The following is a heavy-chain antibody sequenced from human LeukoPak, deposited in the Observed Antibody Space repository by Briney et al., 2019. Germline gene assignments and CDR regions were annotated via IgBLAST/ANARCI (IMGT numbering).Heavy chain of an antibody. D-gene: IGHD2-2*01. CDR1: GYPFTGYY. CDR2: INPNSGGT. J-gene: IGHJ3*02. V-gene: IGHV1-2*02. CDR3: ARGCSSTSCHFNAFDS. Sequence: ASVKVSFKASGYPFTGYYMHWVRPAPGQGLEWVGWINPNSGGTNYEQKFQGRVTMTRDTSISTAYMELSRLRSDDTAVYYCARGCSSTSCHFNAFDSWGQGTMVTVSS.